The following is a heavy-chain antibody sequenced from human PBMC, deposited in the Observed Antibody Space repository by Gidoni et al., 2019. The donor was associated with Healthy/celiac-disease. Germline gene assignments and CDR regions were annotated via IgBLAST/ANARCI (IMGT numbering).Heavy chain of an antibody. J-gene: IGHJ4*02. CDR2: INPNSGGT. CDR1: GYTLPGYY. D-gene: IGHD1-26*01. Sequence: QVQLVQSGAEVKKPGASVKVYCKASGYTLPGYYMHWVRQHPGQGLEWMGRINPNSGGTNYAQKFQGRVTMTRDTSISTAYMELSRLRSDDTAVYYCARDRAPRAYSGSYPSDYWGQGTLVTVSS. CDR3: ARDRAPRAYSGSYPSDY. V-gene: IGHV1-2*06.